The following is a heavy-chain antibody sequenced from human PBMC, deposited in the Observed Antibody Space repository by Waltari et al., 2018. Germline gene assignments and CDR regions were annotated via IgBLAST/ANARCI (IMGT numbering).Heavy chain of an antibody. D-gene: IGHD3-10*01. CDR1: GFTFSSYW. CDR3: ARDPIQGEMREAFDI. V-gene: IGHV3-74*01. J-gene: IGHJ3*02. Sequence: EVQLVESGGGLVQPGGSLRLSCAASGFTFSSYWMNWVRQAPGKGLVLVSPINSEGSSTSYADSVKGRFTISRDNAKNTLYLQMNSLRAEDTAVYYCARDPIQGEMREAFDIWGQGTMVTVSS. CDR2: INSEGSST.